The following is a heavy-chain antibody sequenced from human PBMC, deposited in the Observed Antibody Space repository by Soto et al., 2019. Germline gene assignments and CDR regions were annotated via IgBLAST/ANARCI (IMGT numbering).Heavy chain of an antibody. CDR2: IYNSGRST. Sequence: SETLSLTCIVSGGSIISYYWSWIRQPAGKGLEWIGRIYNSGRSTNYNPSLKSRVTMSVDTSTNQFSLKLRFVTAADTAVYYCARWEFGGIVNWGQGTLVTVSS. CDR3: ARWEFGGIVN. D-gene: IGHD1-26*01. J-gene: IGHJ4*02. CDR1: GGSIISYY. V-gene: IGHV4-4*07.